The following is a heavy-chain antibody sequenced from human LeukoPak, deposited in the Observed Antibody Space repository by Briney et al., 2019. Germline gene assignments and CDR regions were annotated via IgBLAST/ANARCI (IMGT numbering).Heavy chain of an antibody. Sequence: SVKVSCKASGGTFSSYAISRVRQAPRQGLEWTGGIIPIFGTANYAQKFQGRVTITTDESTSTAYMELSSLRSEDTAVYYCARSVYCSSTSCYTPYYYYMDVWGKGTTVTVSS. D-gene: IGHD2-2*02. CDR3: ARSVYCSSTSCYTPYYYYMDV. V-gene: IGHV1-69*05. J-gene: IGHJ6*03. CDR2: IIPIFGTA. CDR1: GGTFSSYA.